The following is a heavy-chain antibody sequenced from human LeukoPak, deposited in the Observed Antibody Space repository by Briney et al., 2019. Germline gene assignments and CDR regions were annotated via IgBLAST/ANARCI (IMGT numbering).Heavy chain of an antibody. Sequence: PSETLSLTCAVYGGSFSGYYWSWIRQPPGKGLEWIGEINHSGSTNYNPSLKRRVTISVDTSKNQFSLKLSSVTAADTAVYYCARAPDYGGNSEFDYWGQGTLVTVSS. CDR3: ARAPDYGGNSEFDY. V-gene: IGHV4-34*01. J-gene: IGHJ4*02. D-gene: IGHD4-23*01. CDR1: GGSFSGYY. CDR2: INHSGST.